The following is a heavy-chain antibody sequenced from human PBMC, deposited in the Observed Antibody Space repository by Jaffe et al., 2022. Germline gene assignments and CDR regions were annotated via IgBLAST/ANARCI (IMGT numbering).Heavy chain of an antibody. D-gene: IGHD2-21*02. CDR1: GFTFSSYW. CDR3: ARGLLYGGNFLDNNWFDP. Sequence: EVQLVESGGGLVQPGGSLRLSCAASGFTFSSYWMHWVRQAPGKGLVWVSRINSDGSSTSYADSVKGRFTISRDNAKNTLYLQMNSLRAEDTAVYYCARGLLYGGNFLDNNWFDPWGQGTLVTVSS. V-gene: IGHV3-74*01. J-gene: IGHJ5*02. CDR2: INSDGSST.